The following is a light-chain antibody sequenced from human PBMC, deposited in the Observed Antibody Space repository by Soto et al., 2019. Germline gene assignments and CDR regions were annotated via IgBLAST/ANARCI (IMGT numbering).Light chain of an antibody. CDR1: QSVNTN. J-gene: IGKJ5*01. Sequence: EIVLTQSPGTLSLSPGERATLSCRASQSVNTNLAWYQQAPGQAPRLLIYAASTRATGVPARFSGSGSGTEFTLTISSLQSEDFAVYYCQQYNNWPPITFGQGTRLEI. CDR2: AAS. CDR3: QQYNNWPPIT. V-gene: IGKV3D-15*01.